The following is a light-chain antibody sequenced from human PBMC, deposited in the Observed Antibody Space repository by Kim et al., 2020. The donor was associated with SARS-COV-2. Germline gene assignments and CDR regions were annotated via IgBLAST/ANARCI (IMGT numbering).Light chain of an antibody. J-gene: IGKJ3*01. V-gene: IGKV1-17*03. CDR2: GAS. CDR3: LQHNTYPVT. CDR1: QSISNC. Sequence: ASVGDRVTITCRASQSISNCFAWFQQKPGKVPKRLIYGASSLQGGVPSRFSGSGSGTEFTLTISSLQPDDFATYYCLQHNTYPVTFGPGTKVDIK.